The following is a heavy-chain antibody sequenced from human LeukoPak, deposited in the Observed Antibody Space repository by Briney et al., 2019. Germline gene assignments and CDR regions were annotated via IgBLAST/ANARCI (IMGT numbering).Heavy chain of an antibody. V-gene: IGHV1-18*01. CDR1: GFTFNTYG. J-gene: IGHJ4*02. CDR3: LRDAQRPRLTPDY. CDR2: ISTYNGDT. D-gene: IGHD6-25*01. Sequence: ASVKVSCKASGFTFNTYGISWVRQAPGQGLEWMGWISTYNGDTSYVQNLQGRVTMTTDTSTSTAYMELMSLRSDDTAVYYCLRDAQRPRLTPDYWGQGTLVTVSS.